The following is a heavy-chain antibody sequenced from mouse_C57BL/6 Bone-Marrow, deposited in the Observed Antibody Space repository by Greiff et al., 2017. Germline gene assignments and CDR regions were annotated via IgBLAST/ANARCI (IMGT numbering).Heavy chain of an antibody. Sequence: EVQRVESGGGLVQPGGSLKLSCAASGFTFSDYYMYWVRQTPEKRLEWVAYISNGGGSTYYPDTVKGRFTISRDNAKNTLYLQMSRLKSEDTAMYYCAREENEAWDGYYVYAMDYWGQGTSVTVSS. J-gene: IGHJ4*01. V-gene: IGHV5-12*01. CDR3: AREENEAWDGYYVYAMDY. CDR1: GFTFSDYY. CDR2: ISNGGGST. D-gene: IGHD2-3*01.